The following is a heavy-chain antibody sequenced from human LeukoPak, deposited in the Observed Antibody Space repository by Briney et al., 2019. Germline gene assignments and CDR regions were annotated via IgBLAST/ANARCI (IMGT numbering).Heavy chain of an antibody. V-gene: IGHV1-2*02. CDR3: ARQDIVATWVDP. D-gene: IGHD5-12*01. CDR1: GYTFTGYY. CDR2: INPNSGGT. Sequence: GASVTVSCKASGYTFTGYYMHWVRQAPGQGLEWMGWINPNSGGTNYAQKFQGRVTMTRDTSISTAYMELSRLRSDDTAVYYCARQDIVATWVDPWGQGTLVTVSS. J-gene: IGHJ5*02.